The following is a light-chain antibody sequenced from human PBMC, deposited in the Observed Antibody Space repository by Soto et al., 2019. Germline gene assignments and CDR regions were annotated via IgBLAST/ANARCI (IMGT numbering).Light chain of an antibody. CDR2: GNS. CDR3: QSYDSTLSVWV. CDR1: SSNIGAGFD. Sequence: QLVLTQPPSVSGAPGQRVTISCTGSSSNIGAGFDVNWYQQLPGTAPKLLIYGNSNRPSGVPDRFSGSKSGTSASLAITGLQADDEADYYCQSYDSTLSVWVFGGGTKLTVL. J-gene: IGLJ3*02. V-gene: IGLV1-40*01.